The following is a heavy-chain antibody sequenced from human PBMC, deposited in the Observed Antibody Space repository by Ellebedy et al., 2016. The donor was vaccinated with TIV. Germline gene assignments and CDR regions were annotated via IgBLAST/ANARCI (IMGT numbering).Heavy chain of an antibody. Sequence: MPSETLSLTCTVSGGSISSYYWSWIRQPPGKGLEWIGYIYYSGSTNYNPSLKSRVTISVDTSKNQFSLKLSSVTAADTAVYYCARLVTMIVGDAFDIWGQGTMVTVSS. CDR1: GGSISSYY. D-gene: IGHD3-22*01. J-gene: IGHJ3*02. CDR2: IYYSGST. V-gene: IGHV4-59*01. CDR3: ARLVTMIVGDAFDI.